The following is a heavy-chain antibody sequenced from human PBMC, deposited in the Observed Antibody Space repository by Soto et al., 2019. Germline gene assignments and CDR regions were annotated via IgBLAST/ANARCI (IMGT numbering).Heavy chain of an antibody. J-gene: IGHJ4*01. CDR1: GDSVSSNSAG. CDR2: TYYRSKWYY. CDR3: ARGEQYSGRIFDY. Sequence: SQTLSLTCAITGDSVSSNSAGWSWVRQSPSRGLEWLGRTYYRSKWYYEYAVSVRGRITINPDTSKNQYSLQLNSVTPEDTAVYFCARGEQYSGRIFDYWGQGTMVAVSS. V-gene: IGHV6-1*01. D-gene: IGHD1-26*01.